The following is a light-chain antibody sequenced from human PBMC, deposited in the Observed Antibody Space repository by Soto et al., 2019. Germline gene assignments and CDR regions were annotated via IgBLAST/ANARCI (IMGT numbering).Light chain of an antibody. V-gene: IGKV1-27*01. J-gene: IGKJ1*01. Sequence: DIQMTQSPSSLSASVGDRVTISCRASQGIANYLAWYQQKPGKVPALLIYAASTLHSGVPSRFSGSGSGTDFTLTISSLQPEDVASYYCQKYSSAPWTFGQGTKVEIK. CDR1: QGIANY. CDR2: AAS. CDR3: QKYSSAPWT.